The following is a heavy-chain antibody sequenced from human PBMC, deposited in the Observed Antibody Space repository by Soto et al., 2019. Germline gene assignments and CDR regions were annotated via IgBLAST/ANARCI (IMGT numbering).Heavy chain of an antibody. CDR3: ARPSNNYVAH. Sequence: GESLKISCKGSGYTFTNYWIGWVRQMPGKGLEWMGIIYPGDSESRYSPSFQGQVTISADKSISTAYLQWNSLKASDTAMYYCARPSNNYVAHWGQGTLVTVSS. J-gene: IGHJ4*02. CDR2: IYPGDSES. V-gene: IGHV5-51*01. CDR1: GYTFTNYW. D-gene: IGHD4-4*01.